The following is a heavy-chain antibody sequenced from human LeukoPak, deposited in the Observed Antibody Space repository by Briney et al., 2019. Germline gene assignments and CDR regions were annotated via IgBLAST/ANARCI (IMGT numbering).Heavy chain of an antibody. J-gene: IGHJ4*02. CDR1: GYTFTDYY. Sequence: GASVKVPCKASGYTFTDYYLHWVRQAPGHGLEWMGWINPKTGVTKYAQNFQGRVTMTRDTSISTAYMEVSRLRSDDTAVFYCARDLAMYSPDLDYWGQGTLVTVSS. D-gene: IGHD1-26*01. CDR2: INPKTGVT. V-gene: IGHV1-2*02. CDR3: ARDLAMYSPDLDY.